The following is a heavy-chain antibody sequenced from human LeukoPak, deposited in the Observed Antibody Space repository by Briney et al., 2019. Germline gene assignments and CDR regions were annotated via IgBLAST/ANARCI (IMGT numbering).Heavy chain of an antibody. CDR3: ARGRYTAMVTEYYYYYMDV. CDR2: IIPIFGTA. V-gene: IGHV1-69*01. J-gene: IGHJ6*03. D-gene: IGHD5-18*01. Sequence: GASVKVSCKASGGTFSSYAISWVRQAPGQGLEWMGGIIPIFGTANYAQKFQGRVTITADESTSTAYMELSSLRSEDTAVYYCARGRYTAMVTEYYYYYMDVWGKGTTVTVSS. CDR1: GGTFSSYA.